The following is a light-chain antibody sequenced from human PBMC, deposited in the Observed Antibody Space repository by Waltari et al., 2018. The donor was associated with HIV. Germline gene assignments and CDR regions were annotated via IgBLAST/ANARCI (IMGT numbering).Light chain of an antibody. Sequence: EIVLTQSPATLSLSPGDRATLSCRASQSVYTYLAWYQQKPGQAPRLLIDDASNRAAGVPARFSGSGSGTDFTLTISSLEPEDSAVYYCQQRSTWYTFGQGTKLEIK. V-gene: IGKV3-11*01. CDR3: QQRSTWYT. J-gene: IGKJ2*01. CDR2: DAS. CDR1: QSVYTY.